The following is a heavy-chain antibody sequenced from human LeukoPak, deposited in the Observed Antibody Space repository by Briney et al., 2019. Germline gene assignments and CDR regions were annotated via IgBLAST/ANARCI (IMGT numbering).Heavy chain of an antibody. V-gene: IGHV3-33*06. D-gene: IGHD2-2*01. CDR3: AKERDQQSWDGYFQH. Sequence: PGGSLTLSCAAAGSTFSSYGMHCVRQAPGKRLECVAVIWYDGSNKYYADSVKGRFTISRDNSKNTLSLQMNSLRAEDTAVYYCAKERDQQSWDGYFQHWGQGTLVTVSS. CDR2: IWYDGSNK. J-gene: IGHJ1*01. CDR1: GSTFSSYG.